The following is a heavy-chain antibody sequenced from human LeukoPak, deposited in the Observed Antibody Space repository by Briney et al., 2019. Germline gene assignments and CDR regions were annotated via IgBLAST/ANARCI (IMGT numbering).Heavy chain of an antibody. D-gene: IGHD3-3*01. CDR1: GFTFSSYS. CDR3: ATDRGWRTSGYYLYYFEY. V-gene: IGHV3-48*01. Sequence: PGRSLRLSCAASGFTFSSYSMNWVRQAPGKGLEWVSYISSSSSTIYYADSVKGRFTISRDNAKNSLYLQMSSLRAEDTAVYYCATDRGWRTSGYYLYYFEYWGQGTLVTYSS. CDR2: ISSSSSTI. J-gene: IGHJ4*02.